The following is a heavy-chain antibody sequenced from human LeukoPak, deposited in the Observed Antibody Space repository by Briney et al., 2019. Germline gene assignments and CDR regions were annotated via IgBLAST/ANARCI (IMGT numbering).Heavy chain of an antibody. CDR2: IYYSGST. D-gene: IGHD5-18*01. J-gene: IGHJ6*03. Sequence: SETLSLTCTVSGGSISSYYWSWIRQTPGKGLEWIGYIYYSGSTNYNPSLKSRVTISVDTSKNQFSLKLGSVTAADTAVYYCARDRPRLRGYSYGYYYYMDVWGKGTTVTVSS. CDR3: ARDRPRLRGYSYGYYYYMDV. CDR1: GGSISSYY. V-gene: IGHV4-59*12.